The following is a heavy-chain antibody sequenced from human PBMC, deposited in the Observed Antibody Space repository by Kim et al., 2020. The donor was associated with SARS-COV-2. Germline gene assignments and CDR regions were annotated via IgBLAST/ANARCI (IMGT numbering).Heavy chain of an antibody. Sequence: GGSLRLSCAASGFTFSSYEMNWVRQAPGKGLEWVSYISSSGSTIYYADSVKGRFTISRDNAKNSLYLQMNSLRAEDTAVYYCARDLLLGIAAAVSYYGMDVWGQGTMVTVSS. D-gene: IGHD6-13*01. CDR2: ISSSGSTI. CDR3: ARDLLLGIAAAVSYYGMDV. V-gene: IGHV3-48*03. CDR1: GFTFSSYE. J-gene: IGHJ6*02.